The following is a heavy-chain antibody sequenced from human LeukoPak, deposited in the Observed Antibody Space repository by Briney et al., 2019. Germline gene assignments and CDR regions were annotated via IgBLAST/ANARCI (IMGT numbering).Heavy chain of an antibody. J-gene: IGHJ6*02. Sequence: GGSLRLSCAASGFTFSSYAMSWVRQAPGKGLEWVSAISGSGGSTYYADSVKGRFTISRDNSKNTLYLQMNSLRAEDTAVYYCAKGTGSALYYYYGMDVWGQGTTATVSS. CDR2: ISGSGGST. D-gene: IGHD3-10*01. V-gene: IGHV3-23*01. CDR1: GFTFSSYA. CDR3: AKGTGSALYYYYGMDV.